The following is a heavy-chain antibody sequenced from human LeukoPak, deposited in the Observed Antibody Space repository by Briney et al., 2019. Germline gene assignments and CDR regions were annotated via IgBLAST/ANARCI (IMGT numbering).Heavy chain of an antibody. J-gene: IGHJ4*02. Sequence: GGSLRLSCAASGFTFSSYWMHWVRQAPGKGLVWVSRINSDGSSTSYADPVKGRFTISRDNAKNTLYLQMNSLRAEDTAVYYCARGTSHDYVWGTFRPYWGQGTLVTVSS. V-gene: IGHV3-74*01. CDR1: GFTFSSYW. D-gene: IGHD3-16*01. CDR3: ARGTSHDYVWGTFRPY. CDR2: INSDGSST.